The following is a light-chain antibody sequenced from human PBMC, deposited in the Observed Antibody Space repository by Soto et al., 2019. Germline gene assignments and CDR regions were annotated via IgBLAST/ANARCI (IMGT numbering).Light chain of an antibody. CDR2: GAS. J-gene: IGKJ1*01. Sequence: EIEMPQSPATLSVSPGERATLSCRASQTVLSNLAWYQQKPGQAPRLLIYGASSRATGIPDRFSGSGSGTDFTLTISRLEPEDFAVYYCQQYGSSPRTFGQGTKVDIK. CDR3: QQYGSSPRT. V-gene: IGKV3-20*01. CDR1: QTVLSN.